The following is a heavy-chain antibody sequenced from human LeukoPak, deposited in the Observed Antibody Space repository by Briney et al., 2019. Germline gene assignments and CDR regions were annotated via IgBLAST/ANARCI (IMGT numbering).Heavy chain of an antibody. V-gene: IGHV4-34*01. J-gene: IGHJ3*02. D-gene: IGHD3-10*01. Sequence: SETLSLTCAVYGGSFSGYYWSWIRQPPGKGLEWIGSMYYRGSTYHNPSLKSRVTISVDTSKNQFSLKLSSVTAADTAVYYCARSLYYYGSDSFDIWGQGTMVTVSS. CDR2: MYYRGST. CDR3: ARSLYYYGSDSFDI. CDR1: GGSFSGYY.